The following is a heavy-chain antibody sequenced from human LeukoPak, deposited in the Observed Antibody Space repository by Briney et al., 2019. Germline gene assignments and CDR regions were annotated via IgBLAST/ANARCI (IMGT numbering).Heavy chain of an antibody. CDR2: ISGSGGST. CDR3: ARVTYYDFWSGYLYYFDY. D-gene: IGHD3-3*01. V-gene: IGHV3-23*01. J-gene: IGHJ4*02. CDR1: GFTFSNYA. Sequence: GGSLRLSCAASGFTFSNYAMSWVRQAPGKGLEWVSAISGSGGSTYYADSVKGRFTISRDNSKNTLYLQMNSLRAEDMAVYYCARVTYYDFWSGYLYYFDYWGQGTLVTVSS.